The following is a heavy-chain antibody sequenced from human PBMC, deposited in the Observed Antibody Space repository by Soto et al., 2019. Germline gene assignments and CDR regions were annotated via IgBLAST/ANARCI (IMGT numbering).Heavy chain of an antibody. CDR1: GGSISSYY. CDR2: IYYSGST. Sequence: SETLSLTCTVSGGSISSYYWSWILQHPGKGLEWIGYIYYSGSTYYNPSLKSRVTISVDTSKNQFSLKLSSVTAADTAVYYCARGVTLVRGVIHTPYFDYWGQGALVTVSS. CDR3: ARGVTLVRGVIHTPYFDY. D-gene: IGHD3-10*01. J-gene: IGHJ4*02. V-gene: IGHV4-59*06.